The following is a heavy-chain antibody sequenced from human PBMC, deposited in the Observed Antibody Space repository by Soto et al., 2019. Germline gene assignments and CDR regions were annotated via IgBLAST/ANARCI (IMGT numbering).Heavy chain of an antibody. V-gene: IGHV4-30-4*01. CDR1: GGSVTSDEDY. CDR3: ATESGSTYGYFDH. D-gene: IGHD5-18*01. CDR2: ISNSGST. J-gene: IGHJ4*02. Sequence: TLSLTCTVSGGSVTSDEDYWTWIRQSPGKGLEWIGYISNSGSTGYNPSLKTRLSMSVDRSKNQFTLRLTSVTAADTAVYFCATESGSTYGYFDHWGQGTQVTVSS.